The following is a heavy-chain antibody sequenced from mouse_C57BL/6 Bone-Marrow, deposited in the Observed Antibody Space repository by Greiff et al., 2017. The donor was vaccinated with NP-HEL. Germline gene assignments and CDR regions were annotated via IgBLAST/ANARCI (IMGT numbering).Heavy chain of an antibody. CDR3: ARGDSSGYYAMDD. D-gene: IGHD3-2*02. Sequence: QVQLKQSGAELVKPGASVKMSCKASGYTFTTYPIEWMKQNHGKSLEWIGNFHPYNDDTKYNEKFKDKATLTVEKSSSTVYLELSRLTSDVSAVYYGARGDSSGYYAMDDWGKGTSVTVSS. CDR2: FHPYNDDT. V-gene: IGHV1-47*01. CDR1: GYTFTTYP. J-gene: IGHJ4*01.